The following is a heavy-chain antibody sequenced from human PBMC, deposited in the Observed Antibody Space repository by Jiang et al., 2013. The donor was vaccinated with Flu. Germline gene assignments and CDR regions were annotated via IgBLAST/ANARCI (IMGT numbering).Heavy chain of an antibody. CDR3: ARDRRDGYNSNFDY. CDR2: INPNSGGT. V-gene: IGHV1-2*06. J-gene: IGHJ4*02. D-gene: IGHD5-24*01. Sequence: HWVRQAPGQGLEWMGRINPNSGGTNYAQKFQGRVTMTRDTSISTAYMELSRLRSDDTAVYYCARDRRDGYNSNFDYWGQGTLVTVSS.